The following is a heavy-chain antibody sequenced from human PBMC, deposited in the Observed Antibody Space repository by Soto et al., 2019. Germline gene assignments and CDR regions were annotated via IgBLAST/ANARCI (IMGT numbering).Heavy chain of an antibody. V-gene: IGHV3-11*01. CDR1: GFTFSDYY. D-gene: IGHD3-9*01. J-gene: IGHJ3*02. CDR2: ISSRGSTI. Sequence: QVQLVESGGGLVKPGGSLRLSCAASGFTFSDYYMSWICQAPGKGLEWVSYISSRGSTIYYADSVKGRFTISRDNAKNSLYLQMNSLRAEDTAVYYCAREHDWLSLVDAFDIWGQGTMVTVSS. CDR3: AREHDWLSLVDAFDI.